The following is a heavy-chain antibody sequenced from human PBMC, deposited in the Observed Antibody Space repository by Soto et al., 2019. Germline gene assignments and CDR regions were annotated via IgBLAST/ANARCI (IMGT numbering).Heavy chain of an antibody. CDR1: GGTFSSYA. V-gene: IGHV1-69*01. CDR3: ARSQGGSSSLDIYYYYYYGMDV. Sequence: QVQLVQSGAEVKKPGSSVKVSCKAPGGTFSSYAISWVRQAPGHGLEWMGGIIPIFGTAKYAPKFQRRATITADESTSTGYMELSSLRSEDPAVYYCARSQGGSSSLDIYYYYYYGMDVWGQGTTVTVSS. CDR2: IIPIFGTA. J-gene: IGHJ6*02. D-gene: IGHD2-15*01.